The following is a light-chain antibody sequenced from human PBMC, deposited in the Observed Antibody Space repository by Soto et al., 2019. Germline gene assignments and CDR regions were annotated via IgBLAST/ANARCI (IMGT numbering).Light chain of an antibody. CDR3: CSYAGLNTFVV. Sequence: QSALTQPASVSGSPGQSITISCTGTSSDVGSYNFVSWYQQHPGKVPKLMIYDDDKRPSGVSNRFSGSKSGNTASLTISGRLAEEEDDYYCCSYAGLNTFVVFGGGTKVTVL. CDR2: DDD. J-gene: IGLJ3*02. CDR1: SSDVGSYNF. V-gene: IGLV2-23*02.